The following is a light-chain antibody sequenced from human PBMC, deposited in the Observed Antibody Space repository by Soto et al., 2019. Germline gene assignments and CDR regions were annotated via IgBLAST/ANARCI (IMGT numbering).Light chain of an antibody. CDR1: QSVSSN. CDR2: GAF. J-gene: IGKJ1*01. CDR3: QQYNDWPLT. Sequence: VLTQSPGTLTLSPGGRATLSCRASQSVSSNLAWYQQKPGQAPSLLIYGAFTRATGIPARFSGTGSGTEFTLTISSLQSEDFALYYCQQYNDWPLTFGQGTMVDIK. V-gene: IGKV3-15*01.